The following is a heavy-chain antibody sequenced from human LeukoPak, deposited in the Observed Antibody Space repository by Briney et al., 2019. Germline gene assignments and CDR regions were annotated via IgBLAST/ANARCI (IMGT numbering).Heavy chain of an antibody. J-gene: IGHJ4*02. Sequence: GGSLRLSCAASGFTFSSYSMNWVRQAPGKGLEWVSYISSSSTIYYADSVKGRFTISRDNAKNSLYLQMNSLRAEDTAVYYCARGGVDTAMVRYWGQGTLVTVSS. V-gene: IGHV3-48*04. CDR3: ARGGVDTAMVRY. CDR2: ISSSSTI. D-gene: IGHD5-18*01. CDR1: GFTFSSYS.